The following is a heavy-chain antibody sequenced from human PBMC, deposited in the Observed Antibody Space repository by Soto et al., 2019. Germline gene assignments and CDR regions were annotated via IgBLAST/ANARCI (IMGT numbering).Heavy chain of an antibody. J-gene: IGHJ5*02. CDR2: ISAYDGKT. CDR3: ARDPHEFWTSYWFDP. CDR1: GHTFNTNG. D-gene: IGHD3-3*01. Sequence: SVKVTCKNSGHTFNTNGINWVRQETGQGLELMGWISAYDGKTTYAEKFQGRVTLTTDTSTSTAYMELRSLRSDDTAIYYCARDPHEFWTSYWFDPWGQGTPVTVSS. V-gene: IGHV1-18*01.